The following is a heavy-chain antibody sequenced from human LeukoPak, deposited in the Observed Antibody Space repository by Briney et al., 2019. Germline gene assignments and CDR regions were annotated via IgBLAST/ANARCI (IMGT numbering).Heavy chain of an antibody. D-gene: IGHD3-10*01. CDR2: ISAYNGNT. J-gene: IGHJ4*02. Sequence: ASVKVSCKTSGYTFTTYGITWVRQAPGQGLEWMGWISAYNGNTNYAQKLQGRVTMTTDTSTSTAYMELRSLRSDDTAVYYCARDGMVRGYFDYWGQGTLVTVSS. CDR3: ARDGMVRGYFDY. V-gene: IGHV1-18*01. CDR1: GYTFTTYG.